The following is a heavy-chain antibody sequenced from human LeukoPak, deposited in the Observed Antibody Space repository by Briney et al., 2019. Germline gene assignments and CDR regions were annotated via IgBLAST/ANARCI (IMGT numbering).Heavy chain of an antibody. D-gene: IGHD6-19*01. CDR3: AKDPRGAVAVDY. CDR2: ISGRGGST. J-gene: IGHJ4*02. Sequence: GGSLRLSCAASGFTFSSYAMSWVRQAPGKGLEWVSAISGRGGSTYYADSVKGRFTISRDNSKNTLYLQMNSLRAEDTAVYYCAKDPRGAVAVDYWGQGTLVTVSS. CDR1: GFTFSSYA. V-gene: IGHV3-23*01.